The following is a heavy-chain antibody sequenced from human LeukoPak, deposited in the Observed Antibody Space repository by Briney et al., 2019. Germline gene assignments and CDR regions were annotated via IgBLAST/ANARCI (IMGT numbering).Heavy chain of an antibody. J-gene: IGHJ4*02. V-gene: IGHV3-23*01. CDR2: ISGSGGST. CDR3: AKAHPLIVVVEAATPLDY. CDR1: GFTFSSYA. Sequence: GGSLRLSCAASGFTFSSYAMSWVRQAPGKGLEWVSAISGSGGSTYYADSVKGRFTISRDNSKNTLYLQMNSLRAEDTAVYYCAKAHPLIVVVEAATPLDYWGQGTLVTVSS. D-gene: IGHD2-15*01.